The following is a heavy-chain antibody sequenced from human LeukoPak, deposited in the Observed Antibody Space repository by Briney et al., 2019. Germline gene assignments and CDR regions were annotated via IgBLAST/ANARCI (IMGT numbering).Heavy chain of an antibody. CDR3: ARDRDHYYGSGSYNAFDI. Sequence: SETLSLTCAVSGGSISSSNWWSWVRQPPGKGLEWIGEIYHSGSTNYNPSLKSRVTISVDKSKNQFSLKLSSVTAADTAVYYCARDRDHYYGSGSYNAFDIWGQGTMVTVSS. CDR1: GGSISSSNW. D-gene: IGHD3-10*01. J-gene: IGHJ3*02. V-gene: IGHV4-4*02. CDR2: IYHSGST.